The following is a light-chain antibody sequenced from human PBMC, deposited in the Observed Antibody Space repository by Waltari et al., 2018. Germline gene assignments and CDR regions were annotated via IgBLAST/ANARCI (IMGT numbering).Light chain of an antibody. CDR2: GAS. CDR3: QQYVTSVT. J-gene: IGKJ4*01. CDR1: QNIHTTY. V-gene: IGKV3-20*01. Sequence: EIVLTQSPGTLSLSPGERATLSRRASQNIHTTYLAWDQKKPDQAPILLIHGASSRATDIPDRFSGSGSGTDFTLTISSLEPEDSAIYYCQQYVTSVTFGGGTKVEI.